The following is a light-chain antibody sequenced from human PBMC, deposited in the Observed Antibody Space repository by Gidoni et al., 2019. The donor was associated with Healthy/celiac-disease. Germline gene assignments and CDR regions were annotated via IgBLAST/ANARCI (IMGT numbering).Light chain of an antibody. CDR1: SSNIVSNT. Sequence: QSVLTQPPSASGTPVQSVTSSCSESSSNIVSNTVNWDQQLPGTAPKLLIYSNKQRPSGVPDRFSGSKSGTSASLAISWLQSEDEADYYCAAWDDSLNAVVFGGGTKLTVL. V-gene: IGLV1-44*01. CDR2: SNK. J-gene: IGLJ2*01. CDR3: AAWDDSLNAVV.